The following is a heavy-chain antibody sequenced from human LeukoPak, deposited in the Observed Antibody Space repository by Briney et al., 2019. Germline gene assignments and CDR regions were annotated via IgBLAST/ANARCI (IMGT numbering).Heavy chain of an antibody. D-gene: IGHD4-23*01. Sequence: GGSLRLSCAASGFTFRNYAMSWVRQAPGKGLEWISAIRGSGSDTFYADSVKGQFTVARDNSKNTVYLQMSSLRADDTAVYYCAKYDNGGIDYWGQGTLVTVSS. V-gene: IGHV3-23*01. CDR3: AKYDNGGIDY. CDR1: GFTFRNYA. CDR2: IRGSGSDT. J-gene: IGHJ4*02.